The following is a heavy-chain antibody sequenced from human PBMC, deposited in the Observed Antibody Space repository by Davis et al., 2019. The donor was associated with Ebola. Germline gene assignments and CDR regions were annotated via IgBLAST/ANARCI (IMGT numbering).Heavy chain of an antibody. CDR1: GYTFTGYY. D-gene: IGHD1-26*01. Sequence: ASVKVSCKASGYTFTGYYLHWVRQAPGQGLEWMGWINPNSGGTNYAQKFQGRVTMTGDTSISTAYMELSRLRSDDTAVYYCATDLIQRGSIRGDAFDIWGQGTMVTVSS. V-gene: IGHV1-2*02. CDR3: ATDLIQRGSIRGDAFDI. CDR2: INPNSGGT. J-gene: IGHJ3*02.